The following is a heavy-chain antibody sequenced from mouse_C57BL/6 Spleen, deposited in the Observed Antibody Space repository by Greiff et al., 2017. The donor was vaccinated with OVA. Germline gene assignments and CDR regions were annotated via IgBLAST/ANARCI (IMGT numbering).Heavy chain of an antibody. CDR2: IYPGDGDT. V-gene: IGHV1-82*01. Sequence: VQLVESGPELVKPGASVKISCKASGYAFSSSWMNWVKQRPGKGLEWIGRIYPGDGDTNYNGKFKGKATLTADKSSSTAYMQLSSLTSEDSAVYFCARRTTVVATGYWYFDVWGTGTTVTVSS. CDR3: ARRTTVVATGYWYFDV. D-gene: IGHD1-1*01. CDR1: GYAFSSSW. J-gene: IGHJ1*03.